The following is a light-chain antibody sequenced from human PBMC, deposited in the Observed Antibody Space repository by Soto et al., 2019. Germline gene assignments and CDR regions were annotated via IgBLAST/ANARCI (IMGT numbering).Light chain of an antibody. CDR1: QSVSSSY. J-gene: IGKJ5*01. Sequence: EIVLTQSPGTLSLSPGERATLSCSASQSVSSSYLAWYQQKPGQAPRLLIYGASSRATGIPDRFSGSGSGTDFTLTISRLEPEDLALYYCQQYDSSPSITVGQVTRLEIK. V-gene: IGKV3-20*01. CDR2: GAS. CDR3: QQYDSSPSIT.